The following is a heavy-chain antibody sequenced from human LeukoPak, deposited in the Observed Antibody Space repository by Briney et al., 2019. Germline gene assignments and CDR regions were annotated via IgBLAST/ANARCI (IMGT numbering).Heavy chain of an antibody. CDR1: GYTFTGYP. D-gene: IGHD4-23*01. Sequence: GASVEVSCKASGYTFTGYPMHWVRKAPGQGLEWMGWINPNSGGTNYAQKFQGRVTMTRDTSISTAYMELSRLRSDDTAVYYCAVWGDYGGNYFDYWGQGTLVTVSS. V-gene: IGHV1-2*02. CDR2: INPNSGGT. J-gene: IGHJ4*02. CDR3: AVWGDYGGNYFDY.